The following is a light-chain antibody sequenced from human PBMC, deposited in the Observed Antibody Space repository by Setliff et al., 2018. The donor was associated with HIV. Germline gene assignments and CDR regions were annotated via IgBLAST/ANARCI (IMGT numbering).Light chain of an antibody. CDR1: SSDVGSYNL. CDR2: EVT. CDR3: CSYAGSSTYV. J-gene: IGLJ1*01. Sequence: QSVLTQPASVSGSPGQSITISCTGTSSDVGSYNLVSWYQQLPGKAPKLMIYEVTKRPSEVSNRFSGSKSGNTASLTISGLQAEDEADYYCCSYAGSSTYVFGTGTKVTVL. V-gene: IGLV2-23*02.